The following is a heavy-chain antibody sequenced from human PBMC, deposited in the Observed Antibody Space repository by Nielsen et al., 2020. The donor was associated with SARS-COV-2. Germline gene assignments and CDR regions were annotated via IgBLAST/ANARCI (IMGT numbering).Heavy chain of an antibody. CDR3: ARGVAARCFDV. Sequence: SETLSLTCTVSGGSISRYYWSWIRQPPGKGLEWIGYIYSTGSTNYSPSLKSRVTISVDRSKNQFSLKLNSVTAADTAVYFCARGVAARCFDVWGQGTTVTVSS. J-gene: IGHJ6*02. D-gene: IGHD6-6*01. CDR1: GGSISRYY. V-gene: IGHV4-59*01. CDR2: IYSTGST.